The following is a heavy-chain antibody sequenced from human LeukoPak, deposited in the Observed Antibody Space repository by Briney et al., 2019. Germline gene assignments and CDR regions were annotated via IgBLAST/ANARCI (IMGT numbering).Heavy chain of an antibody. Sequence: GGSLRLSCAASGFTFSSYGMHWVRQAPGKGLEWVAFIRYDGSNKYYADSVKGRFTIPRDNSKNTLYLQMNSLRAEDTAVYYCAKSGGYYYDSSGYYSIDYWGQGTLVTVSS. CDR1: GFTFSSYG. CDR2: IRYDGSNK. V-gene: IGHV3-30*02. J-gene: IGHJ4*02. D-gene: IGHD3-22*01. CDR3: AKSGGYYYDSSGYYSIDY.